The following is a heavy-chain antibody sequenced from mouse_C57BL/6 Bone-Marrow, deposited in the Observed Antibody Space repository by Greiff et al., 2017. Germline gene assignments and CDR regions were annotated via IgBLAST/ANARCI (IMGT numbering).Heavy chain of an antibody. V-gene: IGHV1-85*01. J-gene: IGHJ3*01. CDR1: GYTFTSYD. CDR3: ARSGRGVGFAY. CDR2: IYPRDGST. Sequence: VKLVESGPELVKPGASVKLSCKASGYTFTSYDINWVKQRPGQGLEWIGWIYPRDGSTKYNEKFKGKATLTVDTSSSTAYMELHSLTSEDSAVYFGARSGRGVGFAYWGQGTLVTVSA. D-gene: IGHD3-1*01.